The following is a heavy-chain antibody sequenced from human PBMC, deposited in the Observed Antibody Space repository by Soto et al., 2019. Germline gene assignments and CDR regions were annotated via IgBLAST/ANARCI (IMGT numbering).Heavy chain of an antibody. Sequence: ASVKVSCKASGYTFTSYYMHWVRQAPGQGLKWMGIINPSGGSTSYTQKFPGRGTMTRETYTSTVYMELSSLRSEDTDVYYCARVTAAGKDYYYYGMDVWGQGTTVTVSS. CDR2: INPSGGST. CDR1: GYTFTSYY. D-gene: IGHD6-13*01. V-gene: IGHV1-46*01. CDR3: ARVTAAGKDYYYYGMDV. J-gene: IGHJ6*02.